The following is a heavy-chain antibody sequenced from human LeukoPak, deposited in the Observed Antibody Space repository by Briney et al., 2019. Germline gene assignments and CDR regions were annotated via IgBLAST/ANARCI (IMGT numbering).Heavy chain of an antibody. Sequence: GSSVKVSCKASGGTFSSYAISWVRQAPGQGLEWMGRIIPILGIANYAQKFQGRVTITADKSTSTAYMELSSLRSEDTAVCYCARDGKDGYNSLYYYYGMDVWGQGTTVTVSS. V-gene: IGHV1-69*04. CDR2: IIPILGIA. CDR1: GGTFSSYA. CDR3: ARDGKDGYNSLYYYYGMDV. D-gene: IGHD5-24*01. J-gene: IGHJ6*02.